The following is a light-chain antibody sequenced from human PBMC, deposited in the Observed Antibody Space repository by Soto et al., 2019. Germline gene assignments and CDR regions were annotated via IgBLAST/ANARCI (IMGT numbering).Light chain of an antibody. J-gene: IGKJ1*01. CDR1: QSISSSF. Sequence: EIVLTQSPGTRSLSPGERATLSCRASQSISSSFLAWYQQRPGQSPRLIISGATSSATGIPYRFSGSGSGTDFALNISRLDLEDSAFYYCQQYVTSSWAFGQGAKADI. CDR2: GAT. V-gene: IGKV3-20*01. CDR3: QQYVTSSWA.